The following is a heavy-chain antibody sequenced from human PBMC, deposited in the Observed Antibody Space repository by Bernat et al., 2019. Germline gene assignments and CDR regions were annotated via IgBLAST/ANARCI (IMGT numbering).Heavy chain of an antibody. V-gene: IGHV3-13*04. CDR2: IGTAGDT. CDR3: ARGAGDCWYFDL. CDR1: GFTFSSYD. J-gene: IGHJ2*01. Sequence: EVQLVESGGGLVQPGGSLRLSCAASGFTFSSYDMHWVRQATGKGLEWVSAIGTAGDTYYPGSVKCRFTISRENAKNSLYLQMDSLRAGDTAGYYCARGAGDCWYFDLWGRGTLVTVSS. D-gene: IGHD7-27*01.